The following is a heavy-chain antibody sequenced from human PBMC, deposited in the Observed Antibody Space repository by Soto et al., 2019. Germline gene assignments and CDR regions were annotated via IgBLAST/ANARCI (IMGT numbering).Heavy chain of an antibody. J-gene: IGHJ4*02. V-gene: IGHV3-23*01. CDR1: GFTFSSYA. CDR3: AKNGELGTTTVDY. D-gene: IGHD1-26*01. CDR2: ISGSGGYT. Sequence: PGGSLRLSCAASGFTFSSYAMSWVRQAPGEGLEWVSSISGSGGYTYYADSVKGRFTISRDNSRNTLYLQMSSLRAEDTAVYYCAKNGELGTTTVDYWGQRTLVAVSS.